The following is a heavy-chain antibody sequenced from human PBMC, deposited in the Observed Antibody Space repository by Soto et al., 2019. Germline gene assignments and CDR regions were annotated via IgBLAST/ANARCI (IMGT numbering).Heavy chain of an antibody. V-gene: IGHV3-23*01. CDR3: AKGITDTGGFYYYSMDV. CDR1: GFTSSSYA. Sequence: GGSLRLSCAASGFTSSSYAMSLVRQAPGKGLDWVSVSSGSGDITYSAESVKGRFTISRDNSKNTLYVQMNSLRAEDTAVYYCAKGITDTGGFYYYSMDVWDQGTAVTVS. D-gene: IGHD3-16*01. J-gene: IGHJ6*02. CDR2: SSGSGDIT.